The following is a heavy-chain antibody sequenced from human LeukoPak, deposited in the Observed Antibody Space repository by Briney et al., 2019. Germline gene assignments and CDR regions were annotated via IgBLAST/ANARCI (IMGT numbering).Heavy chain of an antibody. J-gene: IGHJ4*02. V-gene: IGHV1-2*02. Sequence: ASVKVSCKASGYTFTGYYMRWGRQAPGQGLEWMGWINPNSGGTNSAQNFQGRVTMTRDTSISTAYMELSRLRSEDTAVYYCARTRGYSGYDYLAFGYWGQGTLVTVSS. CDR1: GYTFTGYY. CDR2: INPNSGGT. CDR3: ARTRGYSGYDYLAFGY. D-gene: IGHD5-12*01.